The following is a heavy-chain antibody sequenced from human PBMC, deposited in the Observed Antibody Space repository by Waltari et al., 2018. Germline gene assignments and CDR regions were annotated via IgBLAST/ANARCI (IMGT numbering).Heavy chain of an antibody. CDR3: ASQQLVLRGPFDY. CDR1: GGSISSSCYS. V-gene: IGHV4-39*01. D-gene: IGHD6-13*01. Sequence: QLQLQESGPGLVKPSETLSLTCTVSGGSISSSCYSWGWIRQPPGKGLEWIGSMYYSGCTYYNPSLKSRVTISVDTSKNQFSLKLSSVTAADTAVYYCASQQLVLRGPFDYWGQGTLVTVSS. J-gene: IGHJ4*02. CDR2: MYYSGCT.